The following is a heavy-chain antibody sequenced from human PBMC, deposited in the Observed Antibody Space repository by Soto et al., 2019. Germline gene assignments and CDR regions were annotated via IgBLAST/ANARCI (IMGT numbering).Heavy chain of an antibody. Sequence: QVQLVESGGGVVQPGRSLRLSCAASGFTFSSYAMYWVRQAPGKGLEWVAVISYDGSNKYYADSVKGRFTISRDNSKNTLYLQMNSLRAEDTAVYYCARGQGYDTSDYWGQGTLVTVSS. CDR2: ISYDGSNK. J-gene: IGHJ4*02. V-gene: IGHV3-30-3*01. CDR1: GFTFSSYA. D-gene: IGHD3-22*01. CDR3: ARGQGYDTSDY.